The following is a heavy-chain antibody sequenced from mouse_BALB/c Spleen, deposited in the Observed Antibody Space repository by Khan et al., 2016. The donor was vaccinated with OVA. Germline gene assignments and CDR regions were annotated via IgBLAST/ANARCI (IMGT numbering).Heavy chain of an antibody. Sequence: VQLQQSGPELVKPGASVKISCKASAYTFTDYNLDWVKQSHGNRLEWLGYIYPNDGGSGYNQKFKTKATLTVDISSSSAYMELRSLTSEDSAVYYCSRSGYGSFGFWGQGTLVTVS. V-gene: IGHV1S29*02. J-gene: IGHJ3*01. CDR2: IYPNDGGS. CDR3: SRSGYGSFGF. D-gene: IGHD1-2*01. CDR1: AYTFTDYN.